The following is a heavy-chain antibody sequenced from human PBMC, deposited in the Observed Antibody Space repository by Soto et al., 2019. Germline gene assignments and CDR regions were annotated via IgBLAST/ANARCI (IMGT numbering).Heavy chain of an antibody. CDR2: IDPSDSYT. J-gene: IGHJ4*02. D-gene: IGHD3-10*01. CDR3: ARHPFYTGIDY. V-gene: IGHV5-10-1*01. CDR1: GCDIISYS. Sequence: GNCLKNFGKGSGCDIISYSISGVRQMPGKGLEWMGRIDPSDSYTNYSPSFQGHVTISADKSISTAYLQWSSLKASDTAMYYCARHPFYTGIDYWGQGTLVTVSS.